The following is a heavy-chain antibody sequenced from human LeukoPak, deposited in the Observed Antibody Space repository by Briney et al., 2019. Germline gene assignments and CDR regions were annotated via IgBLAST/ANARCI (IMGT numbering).Heavy chain of an antibody. J-gene: IGHJ3*02. CDR3: AREFGGYGGDPFDI. Sequence: GGSLRLSCAASGFTFSNYEMNWVRQAPGKGLEWVSYIDSSGTTIYYADSVKGRFTMSRDNAKNSLYLQMKSLRAEDTAVYFYAREFGGYGGDPFDIWGQGTMVTVSS. CDR2: IDSSGTTI. D-gene: IGHD3-22*01. CDR1: GFTFSNYE. V-gene: IGHV3-48*03.